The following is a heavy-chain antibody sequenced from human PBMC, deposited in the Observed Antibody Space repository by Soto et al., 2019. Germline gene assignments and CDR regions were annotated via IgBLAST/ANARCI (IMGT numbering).Heavy chain of an antibody. Sequence: EVQLVECGGGLVQPGGSLRLSCAASGFTFSSYWMHWVRQIPGKGLVWVSSSKSDGTSTAYADAVKGRCTISRDNDKNTMFPQMNSLSADDTAVYHCVRAKVDLATMLFDYWGQGSLVTVSS. CDR1: GFTFSSYW. V-gene: IGHV3-74*01. D-gene: IGHD2-2*01. CDR2: SKSDGTST. CDR3: VRAKVDLATMLFDY. J-gene: IGHJ4*02.